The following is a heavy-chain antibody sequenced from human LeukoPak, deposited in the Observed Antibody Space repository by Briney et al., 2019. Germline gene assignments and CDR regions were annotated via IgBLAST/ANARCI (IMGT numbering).Heavy chain of an antibody. D-gene: IGHD3-10*01. CDR2: VYYSGSI. V-gene: IGHV4-59*01. J-gene: IGHJ4*02. CDR3: ARGGYYFDY. Sequence: SETLSLTCTVSGGSISSYYWSWIRQPPGKGLEWIGYVYYSGSINYSPSLNSRLTISVDTSKNQFSLTLSSVTAADTAVYYCARGGYYFDYWGQGTLVTISS. CDR1: GGSISSYY.